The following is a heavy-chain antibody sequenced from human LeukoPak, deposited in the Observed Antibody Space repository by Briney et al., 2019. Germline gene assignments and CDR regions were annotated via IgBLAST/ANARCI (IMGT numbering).Heavy chain of an antibody. V-gene: IGHV3-74*01. D-gene: IGHD6-19*01. CDR1: GLSFSRNW. CDR2: INGDGSGT. Sequence: GGSLRLSCAASGLSFSRNWMHWVRQGPGKGLVWVSRINGDGSGTNYADSVKGRFTISTDNAKNTLFLQMNSLRAEDTAVYYCARASSGWSIDYWGQGTLVTVSS. J-gene: IGHJ4*02. CDR3: ARASSGWSIDY.